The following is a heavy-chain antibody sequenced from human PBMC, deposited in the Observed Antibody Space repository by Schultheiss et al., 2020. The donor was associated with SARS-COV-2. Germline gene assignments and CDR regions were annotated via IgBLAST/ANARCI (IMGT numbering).Heavy chain of an antibody. V-gene: IGHV1-2*02. D-gene: IGHD2-8*02. CDR3: ARSTAWSDNWFDP. J-gene: IGHJ5*02. Sequence: SVPFSFKASGYTFTGYYMHWVRQAPGQGLEWMGWINPNSGGTNYAQKFQGRVTMTRDTSISTAYMELSRLRSDDTAVYYCARSTAWSDNWFDPWGQGTLVTVSS. CDR2: INPNSGGT. CDR1: GYTFTGYY.